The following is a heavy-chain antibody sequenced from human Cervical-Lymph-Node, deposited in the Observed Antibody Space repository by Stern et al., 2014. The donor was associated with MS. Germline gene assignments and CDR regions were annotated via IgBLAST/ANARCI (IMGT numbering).Heavy chain of an antibody. CDR2: MNPNSGNT. V-gene: IGHV1-8*01. CDR1: GYTFTNYD. CDR3: ARFSFGVVKPYYYGMDV. D-gene: IGHD3-3*01. J-gene: IGHJ6*02. Sequence: QLVQSGAEVKKPGSSVKVSCKASGYTFTNYDINWVRQATGQGLEWMGWMNPNSGNTGYAQKFQGRVTMTRNNSISTAYMELSSLRSEDTAVYYCARFSFGVVKPYYYGMDVWGQGTTVTVSS.